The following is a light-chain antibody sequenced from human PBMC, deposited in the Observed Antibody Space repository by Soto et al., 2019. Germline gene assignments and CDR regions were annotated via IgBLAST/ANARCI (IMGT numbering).Light chain of an antibody. CDR3: QQSDRNPPT. CDR2: GTS. Sequence: DIPMTQSPFSLSASVGDRVTITCRASQDISNFLNWYQQKPGGAPKLLIFGTSNLQSGVPSRFSGSGSGTEFTLTISSLQPEDFANYFCQQSDRNPPTFGQGTNVEV. CDR1: QDISNF. V-gene: IGKV1-39*01. J-gene: IGKJ1*01.